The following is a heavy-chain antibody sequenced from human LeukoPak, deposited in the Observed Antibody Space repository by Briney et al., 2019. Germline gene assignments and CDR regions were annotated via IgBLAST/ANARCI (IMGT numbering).Heavy chain of an antibody. CDR1: GVSISSSNSY. Sequence: SETLSLTCTVSGVSISSSNSYWGWIRQPPGKGLEWIGEIYHSGNTNYNPSLKSRLTISVDTSKNHFSLKLSSVTAADTAVFYCARLSPWEGDYMDVWGKGTTVTVSS. V-gene: IGHV4-39*02. J-gene: IGHJ6*03. D-gene: IGHD1-26*01. CDR2: IYHSGNT. CDR3: ARLSPWEGDYMDV.